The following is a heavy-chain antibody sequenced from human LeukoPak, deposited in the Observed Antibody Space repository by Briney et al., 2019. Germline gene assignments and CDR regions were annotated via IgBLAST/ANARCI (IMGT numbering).Heavy chain of an antibody. CDR3: AKGYGFLELCLDY. CDR2: IWYDGSNK. V-gene: IGHV3-33*06. J-gene: IGHJ4*02. D-gene: IGHD3-3*01. Sequence: GGSLRLSCAASGFTFSSYGMHWVRQAPGKGLEWVAVIWYDGSNKYYADPVKGRFTISRDNSKNTLYLQMNSLRAEDTVVYYCAKGYGFLELCLDYWGQGTLVTVSS. CDR1: GFTFSSYG.